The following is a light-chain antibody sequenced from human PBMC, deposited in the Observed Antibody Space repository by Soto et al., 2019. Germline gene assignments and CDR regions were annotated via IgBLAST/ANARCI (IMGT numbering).Light chain of an antibody. J-gene: IGKJ1*01. CDR3: QQYDSTPPT. V-gene: IGKV3-20*01. Sequence: EIVLTQSPGTLSLSPGDRATLSCRASQSVNSNYLAWYQRKPGQAPRLLIYGASNRATDIPYRFSASGSGTDFTLTITRLEAEDFAVYYCQQYDSTPPTFGQGTKVXVK. CDR2: GAS. CDR1: QSVNSNY.